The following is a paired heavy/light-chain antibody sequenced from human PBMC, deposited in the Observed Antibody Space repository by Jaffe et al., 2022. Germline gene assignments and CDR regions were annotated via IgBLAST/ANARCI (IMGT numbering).Heavy chain of an antibody. CDR3: VRDRGYASVGGNTLQD. J-gene: IGHJ1*01. CDR1: GLTFSYFG. CDR2: IRHDGSYK. D-gene: IGHD1-1*01. Sequence: QVQLVESGGGVAQSGGSLRLSCAASGLTFSYFGIHWVRQAPGKGLEWVAFIRHDGSYKYYRDSVKGRFTISRDNSKNTLYLQMNSLRAEDTAVYYCVRDRGYASVGGNTLQDWGQGTLVTVSS. V-gene: IGHV3-30*02.
Light chain of an antibody. CDR3: GTWDSSLNPEWV. Sequence: QSVLTQPPSVSAAPGQKVTISCSGSSSNIGNNHVSWYQQLPGTAPKLLIYDTDKRPSGVPDRFSGSKSGTSATLDITGLQTGDEADYYCGTWDSSLNPEWVFGGGTKLTVL. J-gene: IGLJ3*02. CDR2: DTD. V-gene: IGLV1-51*01. CDR1: SSNIGNNH.